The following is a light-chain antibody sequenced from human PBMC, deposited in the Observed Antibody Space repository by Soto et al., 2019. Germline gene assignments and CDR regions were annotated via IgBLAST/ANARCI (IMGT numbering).Light chain of an antibody. Sequence: QSVLTQPPSASGTPGQRVTISCSGSSSNIGSNTVNWYQQLPGTAPKLLIYSTNQRPSGVPDRFSGSKSGTSASLAISGLQSEDEADYYCAAWEDSLNGRVAFGGGTKLTVL. V-gene: IGLV1-44*01. J-gene: IGLJ2*01. CDR2: STN. CDR1: SSNIGSNT. CDR3: AAWEDSLNGRVA.